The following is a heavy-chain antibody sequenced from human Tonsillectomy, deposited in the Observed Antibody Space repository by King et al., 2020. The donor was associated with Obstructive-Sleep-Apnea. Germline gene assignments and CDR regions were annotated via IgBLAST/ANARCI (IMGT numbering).Heavy chain of an antibody. CDR1: GFTFSSHW. Sequence: EVQLVESGGGLVQPGGSLRLSCVAAGFTFSSHWMSWVRQAPGKGLELVANINQDGSEKNYVDFVRGRFTISRDNAEKSLYLQINSLRADDTAVYYCARGAFWGQGTLVAVSS. CDR3: ARGAF. J-gene: IGHJ4*02. V-gene: IGHV3-7*01. CDR2: INQDGSEK.